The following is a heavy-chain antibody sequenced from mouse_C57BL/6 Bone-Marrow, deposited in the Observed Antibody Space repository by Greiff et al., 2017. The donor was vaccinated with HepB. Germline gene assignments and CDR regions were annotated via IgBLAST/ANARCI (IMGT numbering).Heavy chain of an antibody. CDR1: GYTFTSYW. Sequence: EVKLMESGTVLARSGASVKMSCKTSGYTFTSYWMHWVKQRPGQGLEWIGAIYPGNSDTSYNQKFKGKAKLTAVTSASTAYMELSSLTNEDSAVYYCTRNYSNSAWFAYWGQGTLVTVSA. J-gene: IGHJ3*01. V-gene: IGHV1-5*01. CDR3: TRNYSNSAWFAY. CDR2: IYPGNSDT. D-gene: IGHD2-5*01.